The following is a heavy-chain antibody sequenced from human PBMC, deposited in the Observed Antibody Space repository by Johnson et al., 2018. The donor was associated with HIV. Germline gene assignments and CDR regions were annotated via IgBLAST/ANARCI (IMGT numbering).Heavy chain of an antibody. D-gene: IGHD6-19*01. J-gene: IGHJ3*01. CDR1: GFTFSTYG. CDR2: IAHDESIT. CDR3: AKDDNLGVWYSDAFDV. V-gene: IGHV3-30*02. Sequence: QMQLVESGGGVVQPGRSLRLSCAASGFTFSTYGMHWVRQAPGKGLEWVAFIAHDESITHYADSVKGRFTMSRDNSKNTLYLHMKSLRPEDTSIYYCAKDDNLGVWYSDAFDVWGQGTVVTVSS.